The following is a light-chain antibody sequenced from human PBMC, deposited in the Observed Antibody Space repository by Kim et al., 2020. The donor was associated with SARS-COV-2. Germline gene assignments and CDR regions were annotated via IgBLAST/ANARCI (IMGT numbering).Light chain of an antibody. CDR3: LQDYHYPWT. J-gene: IGKJ1*01. CDR2: AAS. V-gene: IGKV1-6*01. CDR1: QDIGND. Sequence: AIQMTQSPSSLSASVGDRVTITCRASQDIGNDLSWYQQRPGKAPKFLIYAASSLQSGVPSRFSGGGAGTDFTLTISSLQPEDFATYYCLQDYHYPWTFGQGTQVEIK.